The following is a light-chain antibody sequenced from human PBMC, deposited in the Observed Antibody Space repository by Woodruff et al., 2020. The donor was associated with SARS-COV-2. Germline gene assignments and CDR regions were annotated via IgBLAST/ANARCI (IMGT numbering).Light chain of an antibody. CDR1: QSVSSN. V-gene: IGKV3-15*01. CDR2: GAS. J-gene: IGKJ2*01. CDR3: QQYNNWPPYT. Sequence: CRASQSVSSNLAWYQQKPGQAPRLLIYGASTRATGIPARFSGSGSGTEFTLTISSLQSEDFAVYYCQQYNNWPPYTFGQG.